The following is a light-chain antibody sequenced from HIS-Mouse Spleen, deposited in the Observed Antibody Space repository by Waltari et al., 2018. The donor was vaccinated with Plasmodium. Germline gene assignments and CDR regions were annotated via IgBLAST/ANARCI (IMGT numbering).Light chain of an antibody. V-gene: IGLV3-10*01. CDR1: ALPKNY. Sequence: SYELTQPPSVPVSPGQTARITRSGDALPKNYAYWYQQKSGQAPVLVIYEDSKRPSGIPERFSGSSSGTMATLTISGAQVEDEADYYCYSTDSSGNHRVFGGGTKLTVL. CDR2: EDS. CDR3: YSTDSSGNHRV. J-gene: IGLJ3*02.